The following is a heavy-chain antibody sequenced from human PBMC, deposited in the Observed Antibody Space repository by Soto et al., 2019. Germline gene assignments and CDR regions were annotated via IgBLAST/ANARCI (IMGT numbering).Heavy chain of an antibody. D-gene: IGHD3-9*01. Sequence: GGSLGLSCSASGFTFSSYAMSWVRQAPGKGLEWVSAISGSGGSTYYADSVKGRLTISRDNSKNTLYLQMNSLRAEDTAVYYCAKDYDILTGYKDYFDYWGQGTLVTVSS. V-gene: IGHV3-23*01. J-gene: IGHJ4*02. CDR1: GFTFSSYA. CDR3: AKDYDILTGYKDYFDY. CDR2: ISGSGGST.